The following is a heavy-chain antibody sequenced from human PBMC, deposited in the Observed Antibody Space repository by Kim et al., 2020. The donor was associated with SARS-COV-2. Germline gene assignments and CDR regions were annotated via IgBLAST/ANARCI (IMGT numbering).Heavy chain of an antibody. CDR2: ISAYNGNT. CDR3: ARDLTSIAARGSRVDSYYYYGMDV. Sequence: ASVKVSCKASGYTFTSYGISWVRQAPGQGLEWMGWISAYNGNTNYAQKLQGRVTMTTDTSTSTAYMELRSLRSDDTAVYYCARDLTSIAARGSRVDSYYYYGMDVWGQGTTVTVSS. D-gene: IGHD6-6*01. J-gene: IGHJ6*02. CDR1: GYTFTSYG. V-gene: IGHV1-18*01.